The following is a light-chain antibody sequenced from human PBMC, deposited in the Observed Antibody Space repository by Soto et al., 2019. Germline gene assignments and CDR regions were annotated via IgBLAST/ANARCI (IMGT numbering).Light chain of an antibody. CDR3: QNRRR. CDR1: QNINNW. Sequence: GDRAPITCRASQNINNWIAWYQQKPGKAPKFLIYDASTLESGVPSRFSGSGFGTEFMLTISSLQPDDFGNYYCQNRRRFGQGTNVDI. CDR2: DAS. J-gene: IGKJ1*01. V-gene: IGKV1-5*01.